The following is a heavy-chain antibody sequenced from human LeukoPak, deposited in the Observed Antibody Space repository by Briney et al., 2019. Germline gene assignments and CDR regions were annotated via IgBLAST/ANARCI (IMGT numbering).Heavy chain of an antibody. J-gene: IGHJ4*02. CDR3: ATSGNYYLKY. V-gene: IGHV3-48*02. Sequence: GGSLRLSCAASGFTFSTYNMNWVRQAPGKGLEWVSHITSSSTNIYYADSVKGRLTISRDNAKNALSLQMNSLRDEDTAVYYCATSGNYYLKYWGQGTLVTVPS. CDR2: ITSSSTNI. CDR1: GFTFSTYN. D-gene: IGHD1-26*01.